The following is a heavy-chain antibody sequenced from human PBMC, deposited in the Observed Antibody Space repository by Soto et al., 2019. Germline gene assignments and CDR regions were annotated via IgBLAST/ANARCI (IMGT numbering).Heavy chain of an antibody. CDR1: GFTFSSYA. D-gene: IGHD6-13*01. J-gene: IGHJ4*02. V-gene: IGHV3-30-3*01. CDR3: ARDPSYGSSWYYYFDY. CDR2: ISYDGSNK. Sequence: GGSLRLSCAASGFTFSSYAMHWVRQAPGKGLEWVAVISYDGSNKYYADSVKGRFTISRDNAKNSLFLQMNSLRDEDTAVYYCARDPSYGSSWYYYFDYWGQGTPVTVSS.